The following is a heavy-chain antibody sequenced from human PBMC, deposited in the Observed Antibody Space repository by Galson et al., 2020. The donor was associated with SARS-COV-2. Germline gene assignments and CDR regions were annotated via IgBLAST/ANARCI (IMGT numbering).Heavy chain of an antibody. J-gene: IGHJ3*02. CDR2: IYYTGST. Sequence: ASETLSLTCDVTGGSVNSDSFYWTWIRQPPGKGLEWIGHIYYTGSTSYNPSLKSRVTISVDPSKNQFSLKLNSVTAADTAMYFCARDPSPMVEDIFDIWGQGTRVTVSS. V-gene: IGHV4-61*01. CDR1: GGSVNSDSFY. D-gene: IGHD3-10*01. CDR3: ARDPSPMVEDIFDI.